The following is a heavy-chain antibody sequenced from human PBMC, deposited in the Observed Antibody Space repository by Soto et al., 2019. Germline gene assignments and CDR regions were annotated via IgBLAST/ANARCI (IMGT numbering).Heavy chain of an antibody. CDR3: ERLRIEVPGWFGR. V-gene: IGHV4-39*01. D-gene: IGHD2-21*01. Sequence: SETPSLTCTVSGGSITSSSFYWAWVRQTPGKGLECIGRIYYSGSTHYNPSLKSRVIMSIDTSKNQFSLNLTSVTAADTAVYFCERLRIEVPGWFGRWGRGTLFAVSS. CDR1: GGSITSSSFY. CDR2: IYYSGST. J-gene: IGHJ5*02.